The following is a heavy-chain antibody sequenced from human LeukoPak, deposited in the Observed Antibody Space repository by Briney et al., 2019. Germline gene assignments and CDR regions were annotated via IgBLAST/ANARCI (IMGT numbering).Heavy chain of an antibody. D-gene: IGHD2-2*01. CDR2: INPSGGST. CDR3: ARECTSCYSHHDAFDI. J-gene: IGHJ3*02. V-gene: IGHV1-46*01. Sequence: ASVKVSCKASGYTFTSYYMHWVRQAPGQGLEWMGIINPSGGSTSYAQKFQGRVTMTRDTSTSTVYMELSSLRSEDTAAYYCARECTSCYSHHDAFDIWGQGTMVTVSS. CDR1: GYTFTSYY.